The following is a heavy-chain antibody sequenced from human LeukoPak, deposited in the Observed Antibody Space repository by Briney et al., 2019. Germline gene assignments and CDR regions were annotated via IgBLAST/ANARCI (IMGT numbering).Heavy chain of an antibody. D-gene: IGHD4-17*01. CDR2: IYYSGST. Sequence: PSETLSLTCTVSGGSISSSSYYWGWIRQPPGKGLEWIGSIYYSGSTYYNPSLKSRVTISVDTSKNQFSLKLSSVTAADTAVYYCASPVTTYLYWYFDLWGRGTLVTVSS. V-gene: IGHV4-39*01. J-gene: IGHJ2*01. CDR1: GGSISSSSYY. CDR3: ASPVTTYLYWYFDL.